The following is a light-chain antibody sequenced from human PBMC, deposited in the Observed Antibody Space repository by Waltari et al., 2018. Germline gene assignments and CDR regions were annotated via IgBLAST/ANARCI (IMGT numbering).Light chain of an antibody. CDR3: SSFTSSTTGI. CDR1: SSDSGRYNY. V-gene: IGLV2-14*03. J-gene: IGLJ2*01. Sequence: SALTQPDSVSGSPGQSITISCSGISSDSGRYNYVSWYQQHPGEAPKVIIYDVTNRPSGVSNRFSGSKSGSSASLTISGLQPEDEADYYCSSFTSSTTGIFGGGTKLTVL. CDR2: DVT.